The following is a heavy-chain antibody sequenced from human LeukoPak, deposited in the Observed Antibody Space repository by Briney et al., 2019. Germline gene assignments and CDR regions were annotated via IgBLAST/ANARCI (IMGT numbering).Heavy chain of an antibody. V-gene: IGHV1-18*01. CDR3: ARDIVVVVAAMPPGYYGMDV. CDR2: ISAYNGNT. Sequence: ASVKVSCKASGYTFTSYGISWVRQAPGQGLEWMGWISAYNGNTSYAQKLQGRVTMTTDTSTSTAYMELRSLRSDDTAMYYCARDIVVVVAAMPPGYYGMDVWGQGTTVTVSS. D-gene: IGHD2-15*01. CDR1: GYTFTSYG. J-gene: IGHJ6*02.